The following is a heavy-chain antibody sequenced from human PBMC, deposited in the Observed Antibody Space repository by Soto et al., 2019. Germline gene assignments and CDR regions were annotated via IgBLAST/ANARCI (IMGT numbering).Heavy chain of an antibody. J-gene: IGHJ5*02. CDR2: IYYSGST. V-gene: IGHV4-59*12. D-gene: IGHD3-3*01. CDR3: ARGGLGIFGVVRGPRGFDP. CDR1: GGSISSYY. Sequence: PSETMSPTCTVSGGSISSYYLSWIRQNTGKGLEWIGYIYYSGSTNYNPSLKSRVTISVDTSKNQFSLKLSSVTAADTAVYYCARGGLGIFGVVRGPRGFDPWGQGTLVTVSS.